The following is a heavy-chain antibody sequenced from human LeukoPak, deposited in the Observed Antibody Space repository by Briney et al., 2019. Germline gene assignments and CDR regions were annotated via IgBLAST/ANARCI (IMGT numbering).Heavy chain of an antibody. Sequence: SETLSLTCAVSGYSISSGYYWGWIRQPPGKGLEWIGSIYHSGSTYYNPSLRSRVTISVDTSKNQFSLKLSSVTAADTAVYYCARRGSGSRYYFDYWGQGTLVTVSS. CDR3: ARRGSGSRYYFDY. V-gene: IGHV4-38-2*01. CDR1: GYSISSGYY. CDR2: IYHSGST. J-gene: IGHJ4*02. D-gene: IGHD1-26*01.